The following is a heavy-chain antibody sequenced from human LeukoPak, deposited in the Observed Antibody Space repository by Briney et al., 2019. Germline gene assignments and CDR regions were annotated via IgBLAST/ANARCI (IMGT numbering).Heavy chain of an antibody. V-gene: IGHV4-59*11. Sequence: SETLSLTCTVSGGSISSHYWSWIRQPPGRGLEWIGYIYYSGTTNYNPSLKSRVTISVHTSKNQFSLKLSSVTAADTAVYYCARGLTYYDILTAYYTFPYFDYWGQGTLVTVSS. CDR3: ARGLTYYDILTAYYTFPYFDY. D-gene: IGHD3-9*01. CDR2: IYYSGTT. J-gene: IGHJ4*02. CDR1: GGSISSHY.